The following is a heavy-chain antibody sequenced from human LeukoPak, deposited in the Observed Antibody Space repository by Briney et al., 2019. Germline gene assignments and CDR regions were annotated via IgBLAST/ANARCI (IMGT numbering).Heavy chain of an antibody. V-gene: IGHV3-21*01. CDR3: ARVHSGYGPDYTDH. Sequence: GGSLRLSCAASGFTFSSVSMNWVRQAPGKGLEWVSSISSTSGYISYADSMKGRFTISRDNAKDSLYLQMDSLRAEDTAVYYCARVHSGYGPDYTDHWGQGTLVTVSS. CDR1: GFTFSSVS. D-gene: IGHD5-12*01. J-gene: IGHJ4*02. CDR2: ISSTSGYI.